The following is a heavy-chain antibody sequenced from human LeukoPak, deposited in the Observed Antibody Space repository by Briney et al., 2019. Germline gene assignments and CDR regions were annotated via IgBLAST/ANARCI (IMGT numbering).Heavy chain of an antibody. CDR2: IKPNSGGT. V-gene: IGHV1-2*06. CDR3: ARDSGERGSGSYLIAY. CDR1: GYTFADYY. J-gene: IGHJ4*02. D-gene: IGHD3-10*01. Sequence: ASVKVSCKASGYTFADYYMHWVRQAPGQGLEWMGRIKPNSGGTNYGQKFQGRVTMTRDTSISIAYMELSRLRSDDTAVYYCARDSGERGSGSYLIAYWGQGTLVTVSS.